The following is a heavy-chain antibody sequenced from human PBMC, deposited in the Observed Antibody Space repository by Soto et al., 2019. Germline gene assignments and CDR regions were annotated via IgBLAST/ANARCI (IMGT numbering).Heavy chain of an antibody. CDR1: GFTFSSYS. D-gene: IGHD5-18*01. Sequence: GGSLRLSCAASGFTFSSYSMNWVRQAPGKGLEWVSSISSSSSYIYYADSVKGRFTISRDNAKNSLYLQMNSLRAEDTAVYYCAKLGYSYGYLTYGMDVWGQGTTVTVSS. J-gene: IGHJ6*02. CDR3: AKLGYSYGYLTYGMDV. V-gene: IGHV3-21*01. CDR2: ISSSSSYI.